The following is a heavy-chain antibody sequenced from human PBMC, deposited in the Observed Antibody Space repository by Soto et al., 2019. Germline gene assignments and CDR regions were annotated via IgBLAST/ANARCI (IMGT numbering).Heavy chain of an antibody. J-gene: IGHJ3*01. CDR2: LYDLDGS. V-gene: IGHV3-53*01. Sequence: DVQLVESGGGLIQPGESLRLSCAASGFTISGKKYVAWVRQAPGKGLEWVSALYDLDGSFYAASVTGRFTTSSDSSKTTVYLRMNDLRPDDTAVYYCATWHEREHAYDVWGQGTTVTVSS. CDR1: GFTISGKKY. CDR3: ATWHEREHAYDV. D-gene: IGHD1-1*01.